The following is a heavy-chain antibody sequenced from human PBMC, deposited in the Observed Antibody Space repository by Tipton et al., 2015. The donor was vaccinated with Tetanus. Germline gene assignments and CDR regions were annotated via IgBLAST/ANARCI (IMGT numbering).Heavy chain of an antibody. V-gene: IGHV4-39*01. CDR2: IYYSGRT. Sequence: TLSLTCTVSRGSISSDIYNWGWIRQPPGRGLQWIGSIYYSGRTYYNPSLKSRVTISVDTSKNQFSLKLSSVTAADTAVYYCARTIAVADNYFDYWGQGTLVTVSS. CDR1: RGSISSDIYN. D-gene: IGHD6-19*01. J-gene: IGHJ4*02. CDR3: ARTIAVADNYFDY.